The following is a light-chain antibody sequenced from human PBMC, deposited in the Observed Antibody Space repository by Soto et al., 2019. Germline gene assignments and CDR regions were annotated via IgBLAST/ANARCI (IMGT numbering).Light chain of an antibody. CDR1: QSVSSSY. CDR3: QQFGTSPYT. CDR2: GAS. J-gene: IGKJ2*01. Sequence: EIVLTQSPGTLSLSPGERATLSCRASQSVSSSYLAWYQQKPGQAPRLLIYGASNRAAGIPDRFSASGSGTHFTLTINRLEPEDFAVYFCQQFGTSPYTFGQGTKVDIK. V-gene: IGKV3-20*01.